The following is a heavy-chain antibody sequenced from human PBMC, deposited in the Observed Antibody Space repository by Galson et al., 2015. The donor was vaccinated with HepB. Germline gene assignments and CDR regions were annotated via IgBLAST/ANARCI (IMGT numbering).Heavy chain of an antibody. CDR3: ARDFRWNFDY. V-gene: IGHV3-30-3*01. D-gene: IGHD2-15*01. Sequence: SLRLSDAASGFTFSRENMHWVRQTPGKGLEWLSIISPDGNITFIPESMKGRFTISRDNSKNTLYLQMNSLRPEDTAVYYCARDFRWNFDYWGQGISVTVSS. CDR1: GFTFSREN. J-gene: IGHJ4*02. CDR2: ISPDGNIT.